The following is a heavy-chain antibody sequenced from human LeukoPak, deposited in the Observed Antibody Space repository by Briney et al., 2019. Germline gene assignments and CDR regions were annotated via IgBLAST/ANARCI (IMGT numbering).Heavy chain of an antibody. CDR2: VYYSGTT. CDR3: ARESMVRGVTYFDY. CDR1: GDSISTYF. J-gene: IGHJ4*02. Sequence: KPSETLSLTCTVSGDSISTYFWSWIRQPAGKGLEWIGRVYYSGTTKYNFSLKSRVTMSVDTSENHFSLKLISVTAADTAVYYCARESMVRGVTYFDYWGQGTLVTVSS. D-gene: IGHD3-10*01. V-gene: IGHV4-4*07.